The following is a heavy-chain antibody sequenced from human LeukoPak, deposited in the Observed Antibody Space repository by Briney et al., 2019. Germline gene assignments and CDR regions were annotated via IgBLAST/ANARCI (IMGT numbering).Heavy chain of an antibody. Sequence: GVALRLSCAASGFTFSSYAMSWVRQAPGKGLEWVAIIKQDGSEKYYVDSVKGRFTISRDNAEKSLYLQMNSLRAEDTAVYYCATSRTSDYWGQGTLVTVSS. J-gene: IGHJ4*02. CDR2: IKQDGSEK. V-gene: IGHV3-7*03. D-gene: IGHD1-14*01. CDR1: GFTFSSYA. CDR3: ATSRTSDY.